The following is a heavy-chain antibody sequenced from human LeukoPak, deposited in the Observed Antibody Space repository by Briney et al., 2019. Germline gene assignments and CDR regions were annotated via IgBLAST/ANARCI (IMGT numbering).Heavy chain of an antibody. V-gene: IGHV4-39*01. CDR3: ARTYYYGSGSFS. CDR2: VYYSGST. D-gene: IGHD3-10*01. J-gene: IGHJ4*02. CDR1: GDSISSSDFY. Sequence: SETLSLTCTVSGDSISSSDFYWGWIRQPQGKGLEWIGSVYYSGSTYYNPSLKSRVTISVDTSKNQFSLKLSSATAADTAVYYCARTYYYGSGSFSWGQGTLVTVSS.